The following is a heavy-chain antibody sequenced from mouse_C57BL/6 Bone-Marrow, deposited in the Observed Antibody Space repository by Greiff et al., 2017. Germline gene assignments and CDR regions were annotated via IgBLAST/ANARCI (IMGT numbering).Heavy chain of an antibody. CDR1: GFNIKDDY. V-gene: IGHV14-4*01. Sequence: VQLQQSGAELVRPGASVKLSCTASGFNIKDDYMHWVKQRPEQGLEWIGRIDPANGDTEYASKFQGKATITADTSSNTAYLQLSSLTSEDTAIYYCTMDYSSRCYFDYWGQGTTLTVSS. CDR3: TMDYSSRCYFDY. D-gene: IGHD1-1*01. J-gene: IGHJ2*01. CDR2: IDPANGDT.